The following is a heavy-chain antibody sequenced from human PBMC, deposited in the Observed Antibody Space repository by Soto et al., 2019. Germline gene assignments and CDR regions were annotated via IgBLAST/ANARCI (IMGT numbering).Heavy chain of an antibody. V-gene: IGHV4-59*01. J-gene: IGHJ5*02. CDR3: ARPHGGSSGWDNWFDP. D-gene: IGHD6-25*01. CDR2: IYYSGST. Sequence: ASETLSLTCTVSGGSISSYYWSWIRQPPGKGLEWIGYIYYSGSTNYNPSLKSRVTISVDTFKNQFSLKLSSVTAADTAVYYCARPHGGSSGWDNWFDPWGQGTLVTVS. CDR1: GGSISSYY.